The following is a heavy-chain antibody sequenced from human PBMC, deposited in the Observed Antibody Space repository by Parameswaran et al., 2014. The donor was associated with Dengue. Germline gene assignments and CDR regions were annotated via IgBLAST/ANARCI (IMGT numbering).Heavy chain of an antibody. V-gene: IGHV4-34*01. CDR2: INHSGST. J-gene: IGHJ6*02. CDR3: ARRYYYGSGSPWYHYYGMDV. D-gene: IGHD3-10*01. Sequence: VRQAPGKGLEWIGEINHSGSTNYNPSLKSQVTISVDTSKNQFSLKLSSVTAADTAVYYCARRYYYGSGSPWYHYYGMDVWGQGTTVTVSS.